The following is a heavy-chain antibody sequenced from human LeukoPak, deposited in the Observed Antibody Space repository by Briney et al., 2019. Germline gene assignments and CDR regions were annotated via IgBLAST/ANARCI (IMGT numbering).Heavy chain of an antibody. V-gene: IGHV3-21*01. Sequence: GGSLRLSCAASGFTFSNAWMSWVRQAPGKGLEWVSSISSSSSYIYYADSVKGRFTISRDNAKNSLYLQMNSLRAEDTAVYYCARTVVTLGLYFDYWGQGTLVTVSS. CDR1: GFTFSNAW. D-gene: IGHD4-23*01. J-gene: IGHJ4*02. CDR2: ISSSSSYI. CDR3: ARTVVTLGLYFDY.